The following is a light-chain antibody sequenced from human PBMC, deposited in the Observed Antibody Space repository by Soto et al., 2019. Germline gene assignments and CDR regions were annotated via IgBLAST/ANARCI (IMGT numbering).Light chain of an antibody. Sequence: EIVMTQSPVTLSVSPGERATLSCRASQRVRSTSLAWYQQQPGQAPRLLIFGVSNRAAGIPARFSGSGSGTEFTLTISSLQSEDFAVYYCQQYGDWPLTFGGGTKVEIK. CDR1: QRVRST. J-gene: IGKJ4*01. CDR2: GVS. V-gene: IGKV3-15*01. CDR3: QQYGDWPLT.